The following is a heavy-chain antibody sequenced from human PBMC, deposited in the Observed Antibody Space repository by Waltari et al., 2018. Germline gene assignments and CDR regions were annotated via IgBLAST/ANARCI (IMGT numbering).Heavy chain of an antibody. D-gene: IGHD3-10*02. CDR1: GGSVSSGSYH. Sequence: VQLQESGPGLVKPSETLSLTCTVSGGSVSSGSYHWSWIRQPPGKGLEWIGYIYYSGSTNFTPSLESRVTISVDTSRNQFSLKLTSVTGADAAVYCCARDVRGLEFAEVDVGGQGTAVTVSS. CDR2: IYYSGST. CDR3: ARDVRGLEFAEVDV. V-gene: IGHV4-61*01. J-gene: IGHJ6*02.